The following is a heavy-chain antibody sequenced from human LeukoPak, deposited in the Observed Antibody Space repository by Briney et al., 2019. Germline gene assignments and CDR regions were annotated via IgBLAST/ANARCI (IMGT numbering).Heavy chain of an antibody. Sequence: GGSLRLSCAASGFTFSNYAFHWVRQAPGKGLEYVSAINDNGDTTYYADSVKGRFTISRDISKNTLFLQMGSLRTEDMAVYYCARGHRSSWFDASDIWGQGIMVTVSS. CDR2: INDNGDTT. CDR3: ARGHRSSWFDASDI. D-gene: IGHD6-13*01. J-gene: IGHJ3*02. CDR1: GFTFSNYA. V-gene: IGHV3-64*02.